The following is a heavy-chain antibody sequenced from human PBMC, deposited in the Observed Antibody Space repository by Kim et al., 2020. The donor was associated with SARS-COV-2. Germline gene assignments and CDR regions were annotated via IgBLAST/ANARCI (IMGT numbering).Heavy chain of an antibody. D-gene: IGHD3-22*01. Sequence: GGSLRLSCAASGFTVSSNYMSWVRQAPGKGLEWVSVIYSGGSTYYADSVKGRFTISRDNSKNTLYLQMNSLRAEDTAVYYCARVDSGLDRDSSGYPNYYYYGMDVWGQGTTVTVSS. CDR3: ARVDSGLDRDSSGYPNYYYYGMDV. V-gene: IGHV3-53*01. CDR1: GFTVSSNY. CDR2: IYSGGST. J-gene: IGHJ6*02.